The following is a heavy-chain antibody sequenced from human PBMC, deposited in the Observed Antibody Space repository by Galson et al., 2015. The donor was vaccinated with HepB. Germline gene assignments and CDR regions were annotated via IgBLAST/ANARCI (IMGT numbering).Heavy chain of an antibody. Sequence: QSGAEVTKPGESLKISCTGSGYSFTSYWIGWVRQMPGKGLEWMGIIYPGDSDTRYSPSFQGQVTISADKSISTAYLQWSSLKASDTAMYYCARQTDYYDSSGRRDAFDIWGQGTMVTVSS. CDR2: IYPGDSDT. CDR3: ARQTDYYDSSGRRDAFDI. J-gene: IGHJ3*02. V-gene: IGHV5-51*01. CDR1: GYSFTSYW. D-gene: IGHD3-22*01.